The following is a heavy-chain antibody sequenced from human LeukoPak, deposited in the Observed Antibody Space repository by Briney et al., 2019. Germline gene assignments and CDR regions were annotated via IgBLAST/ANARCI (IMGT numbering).Heavy chain of an antibody. J-gene: IGHJ4*02. Sequence: GASVKVSCKASGYTFTSYDINWVRQATGQGLEWMGWMNPNSGNTGYAQKFQGRVTMTRDTSTSTVYMELSSLRSEDTAVYCCARDGMIQLWKGIDYWGQGTLVTVSS. CDR1: GYTFTSYD. D-gene: IGHD5-18*01. CDR3: ARDGMIQLWKGIDY. CDR2: MNPNSGNT. V-gene: IGHV1-8*02.